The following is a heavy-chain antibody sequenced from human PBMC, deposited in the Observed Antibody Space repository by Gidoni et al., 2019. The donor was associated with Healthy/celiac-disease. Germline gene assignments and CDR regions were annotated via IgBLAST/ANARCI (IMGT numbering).Heavy chain of an antibody. CDR3: ARDSGIAVAGTYCYGMDV. J-gene: IGHJ6*02. Sequence: QVQPVQSGAEVKKHGSSVKVSCKASGSTFSSYAISWVRQAPGQGLAWMGGHIPSFGTATDPQKFQGRVTIAADESTSPAYMELGSLRSEDTAVYYRARDSGIAVAGTYCYGMDVWGQGTTVTVSS. CDR2: HIPSFGTA. D-gene: IGHD6-19*01. V-gene: IGHV1-69*01. CDR1: GSTFSSYA.